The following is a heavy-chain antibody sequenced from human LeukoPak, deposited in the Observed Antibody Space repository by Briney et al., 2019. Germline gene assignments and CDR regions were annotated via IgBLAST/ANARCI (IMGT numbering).Heavy chain of an antibody. CDR1: GASISSYD. CDR2: VYTSGET. CDR3: ARGLGVITPENWFDP. Sequence: SETLSLTCTVSGASISSYDWSWIRQPAGKALEWIGRVYTSGETSYNPSLKSRVTMSVDTSKNQFSLKLSSVTAADTAVYYCARGLGVITPENWFDPWGQGTLVTVSP. J-gene: IGHJ5*02. D-gene: IGHD3-10*01. V-gene: IGHV4-4*07.